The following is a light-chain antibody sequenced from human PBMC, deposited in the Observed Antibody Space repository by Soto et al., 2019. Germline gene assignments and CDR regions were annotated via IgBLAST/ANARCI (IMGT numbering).Light chain of an antibody. CDR3: LQTYNIPRT. J-gene: IGKJ1*01. V-gene: IGKV1-39*01. CDR1: LNIGDS. Sequence: DIQLTQSPSSLSASVGDRVTITCRASLNIGDSVSWFQQKAGKPPTQLIYGASALQSGVPVRFRRSSSRTDFNLTIRNMQRDDFATYHCLQTYNIPRTFGQGTKVEFK. CDR2: GAS.